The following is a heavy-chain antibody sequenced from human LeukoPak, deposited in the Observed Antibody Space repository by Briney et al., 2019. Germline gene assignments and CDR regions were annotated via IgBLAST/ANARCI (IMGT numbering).Heavy chain of an antibody. J-gene: IGHJ4*02. V-gene: IGHV3-7*01. D-gene: IGHD3-16*01. Sequence: PGGSLRLSCAASGFTFSSYWMSWVRQAPGKGLEWVANIKQDGSEKYYVDSVKGRFTISRDNAKNSLYLQMNSLRAEDTAVYYCAREAIEYDYVWGSYELDYWGQGTLVIVSS. CDR2: IKQDGSEK. CDR1: GFTFSSYW. CDR3: AREAIEYDYVWGSYELDY.